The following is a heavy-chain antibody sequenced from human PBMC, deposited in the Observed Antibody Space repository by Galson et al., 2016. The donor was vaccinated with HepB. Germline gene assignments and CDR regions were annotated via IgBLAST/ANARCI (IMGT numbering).Heavy chain of an antibody. CDR3: ARVRRQLVGNYYYYVLDV. J-gene: IGHJ6*02. Sequence: PALVKPTQTLTLTCTFSGFSLTTRGMRVSWIRQSPRKALEWLALIDWDDDKYYSSSLKTRLTISQNTSKNQVVLTMTNMDPVDKATYYCARVRRQLVGNYYYYVLDVWGQGTTVTVSS. V-gene: IGHV2-70*01. CDR1: GFSLTTRGMR. D-gene: IGHD6-6*01. CDR2: IDWDDDK.